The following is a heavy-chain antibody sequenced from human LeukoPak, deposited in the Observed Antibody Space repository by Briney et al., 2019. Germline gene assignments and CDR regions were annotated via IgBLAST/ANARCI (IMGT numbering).Heavy chain of an antibody. V-gene: IGHV1-18*01. Sequence: ASVKVSCKASGYTFTSYGISWVRQAPGQGLEWMGWISAYNGNTNYAQKLQGRVTMTTDTSTSTAYMELRSLRSDDTAVYYCARNRREGILTGYYLFDYWGQGTLVTVSS. CDR1: GYTFTSYG. J-gene: IGHJ4*02. CDR2: ISAYNGNT. D-gene: IGHD3-9*01. CDR3: ARNRREGILTGYYLFDY.